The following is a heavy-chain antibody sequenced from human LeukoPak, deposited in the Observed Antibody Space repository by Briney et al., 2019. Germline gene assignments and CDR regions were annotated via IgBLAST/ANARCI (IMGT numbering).Heavy chain of an antibody. CDR3: AGDKTTSGYYEFDF. Sequence: GGSLRLSCAASGFTFSSYAMSWVRQAPGKGLEWVSVISGSGDNTYYADSVKGRFTISRDNSKTTLYLQMNSLRAEDTGVYYCAGDKTTSGYYEFDFWGQGALVTVSS. V-gene: IGHV3-23*01. CDR2: ISGSGDNT. CDR1: GFTFSSYA. J-gene: IGHJ4*02. D-gene: IGHD5-12*01.